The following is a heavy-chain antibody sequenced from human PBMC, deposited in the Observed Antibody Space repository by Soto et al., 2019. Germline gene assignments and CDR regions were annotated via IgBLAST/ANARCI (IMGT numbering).Heavy chain of an antibody. CDR3: AKIFPPKKFDQLSSPYMDD. Sequence: PGGSLRLSCAASGFTFSSYGMHWVRQAPGKGLEWVAVISYDGSNKYYADSVKGRFTISRDNSKNTLYLQMNSLRAEDTAVYYCAKIFPPKKFDQLSSPYMDDWGQGTTVTVSS. CDR1: GFTFSSYG. CDR2: ISYDGSNK. J-gene: IGHJ6*02. V-gene: IGHV3-30*18. D-gene: IGHD2-2*01.